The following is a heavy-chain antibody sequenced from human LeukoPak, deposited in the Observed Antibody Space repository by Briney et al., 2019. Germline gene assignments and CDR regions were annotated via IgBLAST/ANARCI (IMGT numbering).Heavy chain of an antibody. J-gene: IGHJ6*03. CDR1: GGTFTGYY. Sequence: ASVKVSCKASGGTFTGYYMHWVRQATGQGLEWMGWMNPNSGNTGYAQKFQGRVTITRNTSISTAYMELSSLRSEDTAVYYCARLEDMDVWGKGTTVTVSS. V-gene: IGHV1-8*03. CDR3: ARLEDMDV. CDR2: MNPNSGNT.